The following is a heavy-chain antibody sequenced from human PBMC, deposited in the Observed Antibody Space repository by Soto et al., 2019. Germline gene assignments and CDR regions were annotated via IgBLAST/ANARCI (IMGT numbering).Heavy chain of an antibody. CDR2: IDASGST. Sequence: KTSETLSLTCTVSGGSISTYSCNWIRQPAGKGLEWIGRIDASGSTDYNPSLKSRVTMSADTSKNQFSLRLSSVTAADTAVYYCARGGHDFWSGPFDYWGQGNLVTVSS. V-gene: IGHV4-4*07. CDR3: ARGGHDFWSGPFDY. J-gene: IGHJ4*02. CDR1: GGSISTYS. D-gene: IGHD3-3*01.